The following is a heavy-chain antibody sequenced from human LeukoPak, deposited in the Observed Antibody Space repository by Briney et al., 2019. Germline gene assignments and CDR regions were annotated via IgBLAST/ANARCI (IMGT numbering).Heavy chain of an antibody. J-gene: IGHJ3*01. D-gene: IGHD2/OR15-2a*01. V-gene: IGHV3-7*01. CDR2: IRQDGSEK. CDR3: ARAGYYGDDAFDL. Sequence: GGSLRLSCAGSGFTIGSYWMSWVRQAPGKGLEWVANIRQDGSEKYYVDSVKGRLTISRDNAKNSLYLQMNSLIAEDTGMYYCARAGYYGDDAFDLWGQGTMVTVSS. CDR1: GFTIGSYW.